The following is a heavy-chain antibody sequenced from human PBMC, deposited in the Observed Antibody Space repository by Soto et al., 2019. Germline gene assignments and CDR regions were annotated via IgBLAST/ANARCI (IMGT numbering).Heavy chain of an antibody. CDR2: IYYSGST. D-gene: IGHD6-6*01. Sequence: QVQLQESGPGLVKPSQTLSLTCTVSGGSISSGDYYWSWIRQPPGKGLEWIGYIYYSGSTYYNPSLKSRVTMSVDTSKIQFSLKLSSVTAADTAVYYCARERPDGARLDPWGQGTLVTVSS. V-gene: IGHV4-30-4*01. CDR3: ARERPDGARLDP. J-gene: IGHJ5*02. CDR1: GGSISSGDYY.